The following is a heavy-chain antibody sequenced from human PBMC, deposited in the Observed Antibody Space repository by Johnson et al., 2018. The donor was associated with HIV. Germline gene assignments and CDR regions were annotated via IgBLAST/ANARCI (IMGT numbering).Heavy chain of an antibody. CDR3: AKETRDSRSAFDI. V-gene: IGHV3-9*01. CDR1: GFTFDDYG. CDR2: ISWNSGSI. J-gene: IGHJ3*02. D-gene: IGHD3-22*01. Sequence: EVPLVETGGGLVQPGRSLRLSCAASGFTFDDYGMHWVRQAPGKGLEWVSGISWNSGSIGYADSVKGRFTISRDNAKNSLYLQMNSLRAEDTAVYYCAKETRDSRSAFDIWGQGTMVTVSS.